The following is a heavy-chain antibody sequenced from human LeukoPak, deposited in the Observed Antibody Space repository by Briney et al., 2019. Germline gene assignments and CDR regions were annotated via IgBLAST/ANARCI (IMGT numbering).Heavy chain of an antibody. CDR2: INPNSGRT. D-gene: IGHD2-21*01. V-gene: IGHV1-2*02. CDR1: GYTFTDYY. CDR3: ARADRFHGGPYLIGP. J-gene: IGHJ5*02. Sequence: GASVKVSCKTSGYTFTDYYLHWVRQAPGQGLEWMGWINPNSGRTSSAQKFQGRVTMTRDTSIATVYMEVSWLTSDDTAIYYCARADRFHGGPYLIGPWGQGTLVTVSS.